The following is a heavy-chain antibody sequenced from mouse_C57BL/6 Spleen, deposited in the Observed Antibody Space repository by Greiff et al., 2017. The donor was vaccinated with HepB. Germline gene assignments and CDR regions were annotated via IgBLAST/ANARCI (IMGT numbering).Heavy chain of an antibody. CDR1: GFNIKDDY. V-gene: IGHV14-4*01. J-gene: IGHJ3*01. CDR3: TSGWAY. CDR2: IDPENGDT. Sequence: VHVKQSGAELVRPGASVKLSCTASGFNIKDDYMHWVKQRPEQGLEWIGWIDPENGDTEYASKFQGKATITADTSSNTAYLQLSSLTSEDTAVYYCTSGWAYWGQGTLVTVSA.